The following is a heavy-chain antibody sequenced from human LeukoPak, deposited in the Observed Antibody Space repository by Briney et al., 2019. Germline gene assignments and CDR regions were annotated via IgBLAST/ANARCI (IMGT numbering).Heavy chain of an antibody. CDR2: IKQDGSEK. CDR3: ARSEVVAASHYFDY. V-gene: IGHV3-7*01. CDR1: GFTFSSYW. D-gene: IGHD2-15*01. J-gene: IGHJ4*02. Sequence: GGSLRLSCAASGFTFSSYWMSWVRQAPGKGLEGVANIKQDGSEKYYVDSVKGRFTISRDNAKNSLYLQMNSLRAEDTAVYYCARSEVVAASHYFDYWGQGTLVTVSS.